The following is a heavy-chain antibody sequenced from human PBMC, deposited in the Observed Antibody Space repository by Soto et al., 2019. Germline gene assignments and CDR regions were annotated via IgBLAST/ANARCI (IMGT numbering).Heavy chain of an antibody. CDR3: AKSALSYAGEFDN. D-gene: IGHD2-21*01. Sequence: EVQLSESGGGLVQPGGSLRLSCVASGFTFSSYSMGWVRQAPGKGLEWVSAISGRDDSTYHADSVRGPFTLSRDNSKYTLYLQMSSLRAEDTAIYYCAKSALSYAGEFDNWGQGTLVTVSS. CDR2: ISGRDDST. V-gene: IGHV3-23*01. J-gene: IGHJ4*02. CDR1: GFTFSSYS.